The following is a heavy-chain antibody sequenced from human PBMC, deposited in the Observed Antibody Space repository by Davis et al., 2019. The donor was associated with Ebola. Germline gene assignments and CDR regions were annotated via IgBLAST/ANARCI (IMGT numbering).Heavy chain of an antibody. J-gene: IGHJ4*02. D-gene: IGHD1-14*01. CDR3: ASLVTTGTQFDY. V-gene: IGHV4-59*08. Sequence: SETLSLTCTVSGGSISSHYWGWIRQPPGKGLEWIGHVHFSGTTDYDPSLKTRIIISVETSKRQFSLRLNSVTAADTAVYYCASLVTTGTQFDYWGPGTLVTVSS. CDR1: GGSISSHY. CDR2: VHFSGTT.